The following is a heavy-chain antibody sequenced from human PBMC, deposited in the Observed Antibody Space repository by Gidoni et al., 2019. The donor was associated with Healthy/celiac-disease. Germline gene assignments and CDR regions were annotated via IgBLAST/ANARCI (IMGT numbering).Heavy chain of an antibody. CDR2: ISGRGGST. CDR3: AKGYYDYDLGNWFDP. D-gene: IGHD3-16*01. J-gene: IGHJ5*02. CDR1: VFTFSSYA. V-gene: IGHV3-23*01. Sequence: EVQLLASGGGLVQPGGSLRLSCAASVFTFSSYAMSWVRQAPGKGLEWVSVISGRGGSTYYADSVKGRFTISRDNSKNTLYLQMNSLRAEDTAVYYCAKGYYDYDLGNWFDPWGQGTLVTVSS.